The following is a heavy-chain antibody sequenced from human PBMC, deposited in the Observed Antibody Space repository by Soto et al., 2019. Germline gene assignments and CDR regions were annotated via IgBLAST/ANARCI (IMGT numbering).Heavy chain of an antibody. D-gene: IGHD3-10*01. CDR2: IYYRGNT. CDR3: ARVTYYFATSGEARDS. J-gene: IGHJ4*02. V-gene: IGHV4-30-4*01. CDR1: AGSVSSGDYY. Sequence: QVQLQESGPGLVKPAQTLSLTCTVSAGSVSSGDYYWSWIRQPPGKGLEWIAYIYYRGNTYYNPSLKSRVTMTVDTSKNQSSLKPTSVTAADTAVYYCARVTYYFATSGEARDSWGQGTLVSVAS.